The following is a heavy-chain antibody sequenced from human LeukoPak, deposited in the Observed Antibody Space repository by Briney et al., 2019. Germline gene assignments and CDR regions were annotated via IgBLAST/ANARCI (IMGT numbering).Heavy chain of an antibody. CDR3: AREGSSYAPSQPFYFDS. V-gene: IGHV3-48*03. D-gene: IGHD3-10*01. CDR2: ISSSGYSV. CDR1: GFTFSTDG. Sequence: QSGGSLRLSCAASGFTFSTDGMNWVRQAPGKGLEWVSYISSSGYSVYYADSVKGRFTISRDNAKKSLYLQMNSLRAEDTAVYYCAREGSSYAPSQPFYFDSWGQGTLVTVSS. J-gene: IGHJ4*02.